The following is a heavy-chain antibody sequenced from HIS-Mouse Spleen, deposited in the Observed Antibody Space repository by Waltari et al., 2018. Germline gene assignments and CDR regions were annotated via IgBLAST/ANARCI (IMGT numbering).Heavy chain of an antibody. CDR3: AREIPYSSSWYDWYFDL. Sequence: QLQLQESGPGLVKPSETLSLTCTVSDGSISSSSYYWGWICQPPGKGLEWVGSIYYGWSTYYNPSIKSRVTISVDTSKNQFSLKLSSVTAADTAVYYCAREIPYSSSWYDWYFDLWGRGTLVTVSS. V-gene: IGHV4-39*07. CDR1: DGSISSSSYY. CDR2: IYYGWST. J-gene: IGHJ2*01. D-gene: IGHD6-13*01.